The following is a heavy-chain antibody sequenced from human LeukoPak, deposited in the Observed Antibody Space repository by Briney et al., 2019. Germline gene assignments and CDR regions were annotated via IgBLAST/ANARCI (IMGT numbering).Heavy chain of an antibody. D-gene: IGHD3-10*01. CDR2: ISYDGSNK. Sequence: GGSLRLSCAASGFTFSSYAMHWVRQAPGKGLEWVAVISYDGSNKYYADSVKGRLTISRDNSKNTLYLQMNSLRAEDTAVYYCARDRSVITMVRGVILDYWGQGTLVTVSS. J-gene: IGHJ4*02. V-gene: IGHV3-30*04. CDR1: GFTFSSYA. CDR3: ARDRSVITMVRGVILDY.